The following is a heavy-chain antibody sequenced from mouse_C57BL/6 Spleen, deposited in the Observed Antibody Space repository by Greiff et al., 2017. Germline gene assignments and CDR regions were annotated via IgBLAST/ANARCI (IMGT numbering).Heavy chain of an antibody. CDR1: GYTFTSYW. V-gene: IGHV1-64*01. CDR3: ARSGNYYGSSLDDY. Sequence: QVQLQQPGAELVKPGASVKLSCKASGYTFTSYWMHWVKQRPGQGLEWIGMIHPNSGSTNYNEKFKSKATLTVDKSSSTAYMQLSSLTSEDSAVYYCARSGNYYGSSLDDYWGQGTTLTVSS. D-gene: IGHD1-1*01. J-gene: IGHJ2*01. CDR2: IHPNSGST.